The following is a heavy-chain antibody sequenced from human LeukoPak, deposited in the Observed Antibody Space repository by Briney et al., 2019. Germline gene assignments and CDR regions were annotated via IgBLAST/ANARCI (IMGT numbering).Heavy chain of an antibody. J-gene: IGHJ3*01. CDR3: ARGPHFYGDYIRSFPDAFHL. CDR1: GESFSSYF. Sequence: SETLSLTCGVSGESFSSYFWSWIRQSPGEGLEWLGQIRHGGVTTYNPSLMGRVTISVDTSNNQFSLILTSVTAADTAVYYCARGPHFYGDYIRSFPDAFHLWGRGTVVSISS. V-gene: IGHV4-34*01. CDR2: IRHGGVT. D-gene: IGHD4-17*01.